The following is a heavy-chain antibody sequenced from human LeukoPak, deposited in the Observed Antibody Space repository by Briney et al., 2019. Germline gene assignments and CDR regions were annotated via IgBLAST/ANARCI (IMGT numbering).Heavy chain of an antibody. CDR1: GGPFSHNY. J-gene: IGHJ4*02. Sequence: SETLSLTCAVYGGPFSHNYWNWVRQPPGKGLEWIGEINHSGISDYNPSLSSRVTMSLDTSKNHFSLKLASVTAADTAVYYCVRGPDHAKVGYWGQGTPVTVSS. CDR3: VRGPDHAKVGY. V-gene: IGHV4-34*01. D-gene: IGHD1-14*01. CDR2: INHSGIS.